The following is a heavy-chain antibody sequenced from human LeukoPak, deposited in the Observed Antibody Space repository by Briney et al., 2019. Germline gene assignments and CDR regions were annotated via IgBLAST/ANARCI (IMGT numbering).Heavy chain of an antibody. CDR3: ARDSLRDPAYYYDSSGYGY. CDR1: GFTLSSYS. D-gene: IGHD3-22*01. Sequence: PGGSLRLSCAASGFTLSSYSMNWVRQAPGKGLEWVSSISSSSSYIYYADSVKGRFTISRDNAKNSLYLQMNSLRAEDTAVYYCARDSLRDPAYYYDSSGYGYWGQGTLVTVSS. J-gene: IGHJ4*02. CDR2: ISSSSSYI. V-gene: IGHV3-21*01.